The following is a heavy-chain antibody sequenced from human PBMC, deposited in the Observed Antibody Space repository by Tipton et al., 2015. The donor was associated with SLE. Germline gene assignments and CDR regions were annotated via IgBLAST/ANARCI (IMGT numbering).Heavy chain of an antibody. V-gene: IGHV3-23*01. CDR3: ARDQNYYDSSGKGDAIDI. CDR2: ISSSGDHP. D-gene: IGHD3-22*01. Sequence: GSLRLSCAASGFTFSTYAMSWVRQAPGKGLEWVSGISSSGDHPYYAGFVRGRFTISRDNSKNTVYLQMNSLRAEDTAVYYCARDQNYYDSSGKGDAIDIWGQGTMVTVSS. CDR1: GFTFSTYA. J-gene: IGHJ3*02.